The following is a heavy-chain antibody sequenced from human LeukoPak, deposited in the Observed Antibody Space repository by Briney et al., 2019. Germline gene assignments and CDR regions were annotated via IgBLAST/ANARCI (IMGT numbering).Heavy chain of an antibody. CDR2: ISYSGSP. CDR1: GGSISSYY. CDR3: AGVIVEVIGNYFDY. V-gene: IGHV4-59*01. Sequence: SETLSLTCTVSGGSISSYYWNWIRQPPGKGLEWIGYISYSGSPNYNPSLKSRVIISVDTSKNQFSLKLSSVTAADTAVYYCAGVIVEVIGNYFDYWGQGTLVTVSS. J-gene: IGHJ4*02. D-gene: IGHD1-26*01.